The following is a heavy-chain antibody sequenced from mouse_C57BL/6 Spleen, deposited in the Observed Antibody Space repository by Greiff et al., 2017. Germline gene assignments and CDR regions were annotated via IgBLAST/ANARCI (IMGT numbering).Heavy chain of an antibody. D-gene: IGHD1-1*01. CDR1: GYTFTDYY. J-gene: IGHJ1*03. CDR3: ARTRYYYGSSSDV. V-gene: IGHV1-26*01. Sequence: EVQLQESGPELVKPGASVKISCKASGYTFTDYYMNWVKQSHGKSLEWIGDINPNNGGTSYNQKFKGKATLTVDKSSSTAYMELRSLTSEDSAVYYCARTRYYYGSSSDVWGTGTTVTVSS. CDR2: INPNNGGT.